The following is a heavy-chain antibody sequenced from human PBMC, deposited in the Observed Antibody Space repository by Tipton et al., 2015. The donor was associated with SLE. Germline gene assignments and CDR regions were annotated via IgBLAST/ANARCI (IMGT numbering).Heavy chain of an antibody. D-gene: IGHD2/OR15-2a*01. V-gene: IGHV3-21*01. Sequence: GSLRLSCAASGFTFSSYRMNWVRQAPGKGLEWVSSISTTGYIYYGDSVKGRFTISRDNAKNSLYLQMDSLRAEDTAIYYCAREGSGLLLYYYYYMDVWGKGTTVTVSS. CDR3: AREGSGLLLYYYYYMDV. CDR1: GFTFSSYR. CDR2: ISTTGYI. J-gene: IGHJ6*03.